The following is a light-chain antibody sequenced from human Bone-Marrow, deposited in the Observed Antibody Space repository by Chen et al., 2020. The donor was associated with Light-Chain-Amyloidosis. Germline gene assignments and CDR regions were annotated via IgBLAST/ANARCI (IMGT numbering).Light chain of an antibody. Sequence: QSALTQPASVSGSPGQSITISCTGTSGDVRTYNYVSWYQQHPGKAPKVMIYAVSNRPSGVSNRCSGSKAGNTASLTISVLQAEDEADYYCSSFTSSSSYVFGPGTKVTV. V-gene: IGLV2-14*01. CDR1: SGDVRTYNY. CDR3: SSFTSSSSYV. CDR2: AVS. J-gene: IGLJ1*01.